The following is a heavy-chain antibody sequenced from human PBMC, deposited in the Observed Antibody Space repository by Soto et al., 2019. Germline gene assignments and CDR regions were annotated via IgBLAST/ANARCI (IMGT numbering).Heavy chain of an antibody. CDR2: ISGSGGST. D-gene: IGHD5-12*01. J-gene: IGHJ3*02. V-gene: IGHV3-23*01. Sequence: GGSLRLSCAASGFTFSSYAMSWVRQAPGKGLEWVSAISGSGGSTYYADSVKGRLTISRDNSKNTLYLQMNSLRAEDSAVYYCAKDPSSGYSGYDDAFDIWGQGTMVTVSS. CDR3: AKDPSSGYSGYDDAFDI. CDR1: GFTFSSYA.